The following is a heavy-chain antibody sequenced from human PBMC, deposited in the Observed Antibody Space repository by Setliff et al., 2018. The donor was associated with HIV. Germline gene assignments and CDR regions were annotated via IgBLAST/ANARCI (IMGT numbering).Heavy chain of an antibody. D-gene: IGHD6-19*01. CDR2: IYYSGST. CDR1: GGSISSSSYY. CDR3: ARHHSSDPLRRWDSYYYMDV. J-gene: IGHJ6*03. Sequence: SETLSLTCTVSGGSISSSSYYWGWIRQPTGKGLEWIGSIYYSGSTYYNPSLKSRVTISVDTSKNQFSLKLSSVTAADTAMYYCARHHSSDPLRRWDSYYYMDVWGKGTTVTVSS. V-gene: IGHV4-39*01.